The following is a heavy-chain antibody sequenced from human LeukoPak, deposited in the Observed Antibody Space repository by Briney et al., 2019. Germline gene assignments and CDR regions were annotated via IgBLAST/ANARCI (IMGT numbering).Heavy chain of an antibody. CDR3: ARDSSGYSRY. D-gene: IGHD3-22*01. CDR2: ISTYNGNI. V-gene: IGHV1-18*01. J-gene: IGHJ4*02. CDR1: GYTFTSYG. Sequence: ASVKVSCKASGYTFTSYGVSWVRQAPGQGLEWIGWISTYNGNIKYGHKVQGRVTMTTDTSTSTAYMELRSLTSDDTAVYFCARDSSGYSRYWGQGTLVTVSS.